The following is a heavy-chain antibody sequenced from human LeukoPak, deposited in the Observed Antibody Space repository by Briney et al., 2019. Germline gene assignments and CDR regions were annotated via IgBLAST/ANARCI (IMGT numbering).Heavy chain of an antibody. D-gene: IGHD3-22*01. J-gene: IGHJ4*02. V-gene: IGHV3-48*03. Sequence: GGSLRLSCAASGFTFSSYEMNWVRQAPGKGLEWVSCISSSGSTIYYADSVKGRFTISRDNAKNSLYLQMNSLRAEDTAVYYCARCIGYDSSGYYYVFDYWGQGTLVTVSS. CDR2: ISSSGSTI. CDR3: ARCIGYDSSGYYYVFDY. CDR1: GFTFSSYE.